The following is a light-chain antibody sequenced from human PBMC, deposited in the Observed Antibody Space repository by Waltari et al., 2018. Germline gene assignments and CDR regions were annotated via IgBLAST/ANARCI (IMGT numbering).Light chain of an antibody. CDR2: DAS. Sequence: EIVLTQSPATLSLSPGERATLSCRASQSLSNYLAWYQQKPGQAPRLLIYDASSRAPGAPARFSGSGSGTDFTLTISSLEPEDSAVYYCQQRSVRRAFGGGTKVEIK. V-gene: IGKV3-11*01. CDR3: QQRSVRRA. J-gene: IGKJ4*01. CDR1: QSLSNY.